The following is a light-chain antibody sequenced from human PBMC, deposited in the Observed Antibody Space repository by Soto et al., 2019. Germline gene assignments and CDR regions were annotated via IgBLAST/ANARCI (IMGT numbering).Light chain of an antibody. V-gene: IGKV3-11*01. J-gene: IGKJ5*01. CDR3: QQRSNWPPIT. Sequence: EIVLTQSPATLSLSPGERATLSCRASQSVSSYLAWYQQKPGQAPRLLIYDASNRATGIPARFSGSGSGTDFTLTISSLEPEDVAVYYCQQRSNWPPITFGQGTPLEIK. CDR2: DAS. CDR1: QSVSSY.